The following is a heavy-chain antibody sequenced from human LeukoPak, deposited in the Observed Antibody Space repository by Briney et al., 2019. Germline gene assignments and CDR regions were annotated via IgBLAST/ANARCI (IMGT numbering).Heavy chain of an antibody. J-gene: IGHJ3*02. CDR3: ARVLRERVGNLPARDAFDI. CDR1: GFTFSSYA. D-gene: IGHD1-26*01. CDR2: ISSNGGST. Sequence: PGGSLRLSCAASGFTFSSYAMHWVRQAPGKGLEYVSAISSNGGSTYYANSVKGRFTISRDNSKNTLYLQMGSLRAEDMAVYYCARVLRERVGNLPARDAFDIWGQGTMVTVSS. V-gene: IGHV3-64*01.